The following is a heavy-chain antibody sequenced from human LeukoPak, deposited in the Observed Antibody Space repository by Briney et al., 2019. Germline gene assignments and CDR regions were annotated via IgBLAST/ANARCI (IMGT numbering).Heavy chain of an antibody. D-gene: IGHD1-26*01. V-gene: IGHV3-7*01. CDR1: GFTFSSYG. CDR2: VNQGATQK. CDR3: ARDSGGSYLYYFDY. J-gene: IGHJ4*02. Sequence: GGSLRLSCAPSGFTFSSYGMHWVRQAPGKGLEWVAIVNQGATQKYYVDSVKGRFTISRDNAENSLYLQMNSLRADDTAMYYCARDSGGSYLYYFDYWGQGTLVTVSS.